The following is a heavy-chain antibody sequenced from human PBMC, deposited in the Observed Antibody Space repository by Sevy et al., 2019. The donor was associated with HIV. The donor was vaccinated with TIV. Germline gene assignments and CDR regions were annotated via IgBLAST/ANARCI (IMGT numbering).Heavy chain of an antibody. CDR2: IYSGGST. CDR3: AREGTSSYQGTIQH. CDR1: GFTVSSNY. Sequence: GGSLRVSCAASGFTVSSNYMSWVRQAPGKGLEWVSVIYSGGSTYYADSVKGRFTISRDNSKNTLYLQMNSLRAEDTAVYYCAREGTSSYQGTIQHWGQGTLVTVSS. D-gene: IGHD2-2*01. J-gene: IGHJ1*01. V-gene: IGHV3-53*01.